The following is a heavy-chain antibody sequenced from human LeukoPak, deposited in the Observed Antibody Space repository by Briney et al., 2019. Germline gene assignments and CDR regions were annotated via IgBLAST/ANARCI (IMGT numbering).Heavy chain of an antibody. Sequence: PSETLSLTCAVYGGSFSGYYWSWIRQPPGKGLEWIGEINHSGSTNYNPSLKSRVTISVDTSKNQFSLKLSSVTAADTAVYYCARHRYNTIFGMVIITDFDYWGQGTLVTVSS. CDR3: ARHRYNTIFGMVIITDFDY. V-gene: IGHV4-34*01. D-gene: IGHD3-3*01. CDR1: GGSFSGYY. CDR2: INHSGST. J-gene: IGHJ4*02.